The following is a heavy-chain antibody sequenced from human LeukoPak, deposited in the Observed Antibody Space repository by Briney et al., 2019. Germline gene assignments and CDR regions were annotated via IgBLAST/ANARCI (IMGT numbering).Heavy chain of an antibody. J-gene: IGHJ6*02. CDR1: GGSVSSGNG. D-gene: IGHD3-10*01. V-gene: IGHV4-4*02. CDR2: IYHNGTT. Sequence: SETLSLTCAVSGGSVSSGNGWNWGRQPPGKGLECIGEIYHNGTTNYNPSLKSRVTISLDKSKNQFSLKLASVTASGSAVYHCASAPILRGEGGEHYYYGMDVWGQGTTVTVSS. CDR3: ASAPILRGEGGEHYYYGMDV.